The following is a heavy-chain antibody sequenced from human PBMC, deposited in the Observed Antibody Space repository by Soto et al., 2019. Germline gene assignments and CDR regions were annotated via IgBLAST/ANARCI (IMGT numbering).Heavy chain of an antibody. J-gene: IGHJ4*02. V-gene: IGHV3-11*01. CDR2: ISSSGSTI. Sequence: QVQLVESGGGLVKPGGSLRLSCAASGFTFSDYYMSWIRQAPGKGLGWVSYISSSGSTIYYADSVKGRFTIYRDYAKNSMYLQMNSLRAENTAVYYCARDRTYFGGRYEGYWGQGTLVTVSS. CDR1: GFTFSDYY. D-gene: IGHD2-21*01. CDR3: ARDRTYFGGRYEGY.